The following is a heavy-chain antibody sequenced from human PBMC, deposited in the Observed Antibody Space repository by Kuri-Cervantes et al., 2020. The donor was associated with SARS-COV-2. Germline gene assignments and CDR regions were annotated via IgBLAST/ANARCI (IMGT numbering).Heavy chain of an antibody. CDR3: ARGEAARGLMVVFKWRGAGPLHF. D-gene: IGHD3-10*01. Sequence: ASVKVSCKASGYALTDYYIHWVGQAPGQGLEWMGWLNPNTGGTNYAQKFQGWVTMTRDTSLTTAYMELTGLTSDDSAVYFCARGEAARGLMVVFKWRGAGPLHFWGQGTLVTVSS. CDR1: GYALTDYY. CDR2: LNPNTGGT. V-gene: IGHV1-2*04. J-gene: IGHJ4*02.